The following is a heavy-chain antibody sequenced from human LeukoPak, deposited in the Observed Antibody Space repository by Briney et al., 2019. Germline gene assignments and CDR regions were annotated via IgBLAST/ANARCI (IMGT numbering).Heavy chain of an antibody. D-gene: IGHD1-26*01. J-gene: IGHJ5*02. V-gene: IGHV1-8*01. CDR3: ARVGATILDWFDP. CDR2: MNPNSGNT. CDR1: GYTFTSYD. Sequence: ASVKVPCKASGYTFTSYDINWVRQATGQGLEWMGWMNPNSGNTGYAQKFQGRVTMTRNTSISTAYMELSSLRSEDTAVYYCARVGATILDWFDPWGQGTLVTVSS.